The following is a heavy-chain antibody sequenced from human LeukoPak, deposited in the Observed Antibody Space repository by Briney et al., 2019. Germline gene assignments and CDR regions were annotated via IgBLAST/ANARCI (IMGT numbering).Heavy chain of an antibody. D-gene: IGHD3-22*01. CDR2: ISGSGGST. CDR3: AKEKYYYDSSGYSLGFDY. J-gene: IGHJ4*02. CDR1: GFTFSSYA. V-gene: IGHV3-23*01. Sequence: GGSLRLSCAASGFTFSSYAMSWVRQAPGKGLEWVSAISGSGGSTYYADSVKGRFTISRDNSKNTLYLQMNSLRAEDTAVYYCAKEKYYYDSSGYSLGFDYWGQGTLVTVSS.